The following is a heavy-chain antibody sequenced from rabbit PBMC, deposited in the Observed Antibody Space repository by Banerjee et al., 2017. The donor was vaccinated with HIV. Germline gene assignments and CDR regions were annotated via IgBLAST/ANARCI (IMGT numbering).Heavy chain of an antibody. CDR2: IAGSSSGFT. J-gene: IGHJ4*01. CDR1: GFSFSSSDY. Sequence: QSLEESGGDLVKPGASLTLTCTASGFSFSSSDYICWVRQAPGKGLEWISCIAGSSSGFTYSATWAKGRFTCSKTSSTTVTLQMTSLTVADTATYFCARDTGYGGYGDANLWGQGTLVTVS. D-gene: IGHD6-1*01. CDR3: ARDTGYGGYGDANL. V-gene: IGHV1S40*01.